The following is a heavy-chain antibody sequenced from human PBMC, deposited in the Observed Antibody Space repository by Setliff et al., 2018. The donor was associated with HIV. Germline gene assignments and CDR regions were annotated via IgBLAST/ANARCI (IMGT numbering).Heavy chain of an antibody. CDR2: MNPDSGLT. D-gene: IGHD1-26*01. V-gene: IGHV1-8*01. Sequence: GASVKVSCKASGGTSSSYAMNWVRQVPGQGLEWMGRMNPDSGLTDYAPKLQGRVIMTRNTSITTAYMQVTRLRSDDTAVYYCARGSFGGSYSSFWGQGTLVTVSS. CDR3: ARGSFGGSYSSF. J-gene: IGHJ4*02. CDR1: GGTSSSYA.